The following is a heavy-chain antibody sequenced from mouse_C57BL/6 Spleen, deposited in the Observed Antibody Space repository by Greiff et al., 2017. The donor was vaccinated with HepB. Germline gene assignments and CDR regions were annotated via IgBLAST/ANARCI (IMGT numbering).Heavy chain of an antibody. V-gene: IGHV1-59*01. J-gene: IGHJ2*01. CDR3: TTPFITTVVGYYFDY. D-gene: IGHD1-1*01. CDR2: IDPSDSYT. Sequence: QVQLQQPGAELVRPGTSVKLSCKASGYTFTSYWMHWVKQRPGQGLEWIGVIDPSDSYTNYNQKFKGKATLTVDTSSSTAYMQLSSLTSEDSAVYYCTTPFITTVVGYYFDYWGQGTTLTVSS. CDR1: GYTFTSYW.